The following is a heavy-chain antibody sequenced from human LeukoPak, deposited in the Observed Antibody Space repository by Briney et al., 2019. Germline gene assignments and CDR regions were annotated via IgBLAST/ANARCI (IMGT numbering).Heavy chain of an antibody. Sequence: GGSLRLSCAASGFTFESYTMHWVRQAPGKGLEWLSLNSWDGDDTYYADSIKGRFTISRDNTKNSLFLQMNSLTTEDTAFYYCAKKGYSGSSGGAYFDYWGQGTLVTVSS. V-gene: IGHV3-43*01. CDR2: NSWDGDDT. D-gene: IGHD4-23*01. CDR1: GFTFESYT. CDR3: AKKGYSGSSGGAYFDY. J-gene: IGHJ4*02.